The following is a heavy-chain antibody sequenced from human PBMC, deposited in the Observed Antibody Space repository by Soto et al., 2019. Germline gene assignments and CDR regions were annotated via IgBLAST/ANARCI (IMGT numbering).Heavy chain of an antibody. CDR3: ARTATFISWIGYYYYMDV. J-gene: IGHJ6*03. D-gene: IGHD1-26*01. V-gene: IGHV4-59*08. CDR1: GGSISSYY. CDR2: IYYSGST. Sequence: SETLSLTCTVSGGSISSYYWSWIRQPPGKGLEWIGYIYYSGSTNYNPSLKSRVTISVDTSKNQFSLKLISVTAADTAVYYCARTATFISWIGYYYYMDVWGKGTKVTVS.